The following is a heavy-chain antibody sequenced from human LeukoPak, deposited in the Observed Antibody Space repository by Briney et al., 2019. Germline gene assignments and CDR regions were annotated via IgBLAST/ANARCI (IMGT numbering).Heavy chain of an antibody. Sequence: PGGSLRLSCAASGFTFSDYYMSWLRQAPGKGREWVSYISSSGNTIKYADSVKGRFTISRDNPKNSLYLQMNSLRGEDTAVYYCATMPYCSSATCYDFGMDVWGQGTTVTVSS. V-gene: IGHV3-11*01. CDR1: GFTFSDYY. CDR3: ATMPYCSSATCYDFGMDV. D-gene: IGHD2-2*01. J-gene: IGHJ6*02. CDR2: ISSSGNTI.